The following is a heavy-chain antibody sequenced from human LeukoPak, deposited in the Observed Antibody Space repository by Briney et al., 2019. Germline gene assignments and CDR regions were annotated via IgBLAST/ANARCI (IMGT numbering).Heavy chain of an antibody. CDR1: GGSISDYY. V-gene: IGHV4-59*12. CDR2: IYHSGST. CDR3: ARVAAADYFDY. D-gene: IGHD6-13*01. J-gene: IGHJ4*02. Sequence: SETLSLTCTVSGGSISDYYWNWMRQPPGKGLEWIGEIYHSGSTNYNPSLKSRVTISVDKSKNQFSLKLSSVTAADTAVYYCARVAAADYFDYWGQGTLVTVSS.